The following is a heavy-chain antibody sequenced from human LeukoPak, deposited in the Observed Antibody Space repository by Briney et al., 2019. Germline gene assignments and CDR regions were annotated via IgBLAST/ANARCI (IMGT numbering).Heavy chain of an antibody. D-gene: IGHD3-16*01. CDR3: AKLKINYYYYMDV. CDR2: IRSDGRNK. V-gene: IGHV3-30*02. J-gene: IGHJ6*03. CDR1: GFTFTSYGMQFSSYG. Sequence: PGGSLRLSCAASGFTFTSYGMQFSSYGMHWGRQAPGKGLEWVAVIRSDGRNKYYADSVKGRFTISRGNTMNTLSLQMTTLSAQGTAVYYCAKLKINYYYYMDVWGKGTTVIVSS.